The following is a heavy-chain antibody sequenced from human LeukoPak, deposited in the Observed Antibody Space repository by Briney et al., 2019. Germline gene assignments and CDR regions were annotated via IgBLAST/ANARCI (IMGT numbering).Heavy chain of an antibody. V-gene: IGHV1-69*04. Sequence: GASVKVSCKASGGTFTSYAISWVRQAPGQGLEWMGRIIPSLGIANFAQKFQGRVTITADKSTSTAYMELSSLRSEDTAVYYCARGYSSGWYMYYWGQGTLVTVSS. D-gene: IGHD6-19*01. CDR3: ARGYSSGWYMYY. CDR1: GGTFTSYA. CDR2: IIPSLGIA. J-gene: IGHJ4*02.